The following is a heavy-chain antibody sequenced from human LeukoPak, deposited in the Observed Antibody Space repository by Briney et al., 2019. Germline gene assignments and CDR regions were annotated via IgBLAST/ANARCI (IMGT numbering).Heavy chain of an antibody. D-gene: IGHD5-12*01. V-gene: IGHV4-39*01. Sequence: PSETLSLTCTVSGGSISSSSYSWGWIRQPPGKGLEWIGSIYYSGSTYYNPSLKSRVTISVDTSKNQFSLKLSSVTAADTAVYYCARRRVDIVATAFLADYGMDVWGQGTTVTVSS. CDR2: IYYSGST. CDR1: GGSISSSSYS. CDR3: ARRRVDIVATAFLADYGMDV. J-gene: IGHJ6*02.